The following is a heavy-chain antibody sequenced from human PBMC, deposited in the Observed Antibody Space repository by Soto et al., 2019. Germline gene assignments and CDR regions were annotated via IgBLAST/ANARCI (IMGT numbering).Heavy chain of an antibody. J-gene: IGHJ5*02. D-gene: IGHD2-2*01. CDR3: ARVRQYCSRTKCYQDP. Sequence: XTLSLHCAVSGGSVISTEWGHWVRQSPGKGLEWIGEIHHGGNINYNPYLKSRVNISMDKSKNQFSLKLNSVTAAETAVYYCARVRQYCSRTKCYQDPWGQGTLVTVSS. CDR2: IHHGGNI. V-gene: IGHV4-4*02. CDR1: GGSVISTEW.